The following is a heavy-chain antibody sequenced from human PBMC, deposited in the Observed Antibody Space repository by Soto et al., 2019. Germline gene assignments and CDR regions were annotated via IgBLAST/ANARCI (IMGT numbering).Heavy chain of an antibody. J-gene: IGHJ6*03. CDR3: VRAMVDYYYYMDV. Sequence: GGSLRLSCAASGFTFSSYSMNWVRQAPGKGLEWVSYISRSSSTIYYADSVKGRFTISRDNAKNSLYLQMSSLRAEDTAVYYCVRAMVDYYYYMDVWGKGTTVTVSS. D-gene: IGHD2-15*01. V-gene: IGHV3-48*01. CDR1: GFTFSSYS. CDR2: ISRSSSTI.